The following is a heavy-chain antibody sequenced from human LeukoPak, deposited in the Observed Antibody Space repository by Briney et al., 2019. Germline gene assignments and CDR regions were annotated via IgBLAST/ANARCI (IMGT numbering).Heavy chain of an antibody. CDR3: ARDRGARTIFGVVIPFDY. J-gene: IGHJ4*02. CDR2: IKQDGSEK. CDR1: GFTFSSYW. Sequence: PGGSLRLSCAASGFTFSSYWMSWVRQAPGKGLEWVANIKQDGSEKYYVDSVKGRFTISRDNAKNSLYLQMNSLRAEDTAVYYCARDRGARTIFGVVIPFDYWGQGTLLTVSS. V-gene: IGHV3-7*01. D-gene: IGHD3-3*01.